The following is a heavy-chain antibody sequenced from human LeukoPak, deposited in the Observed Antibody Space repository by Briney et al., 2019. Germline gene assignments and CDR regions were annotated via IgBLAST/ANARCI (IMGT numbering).Heavy chain of an antibody. CDR1: GFTFSSYG. CDR2: IRYDGSNK. Sequence: PGGSLRLSCATSGFTFSSYGMHWVRQAPGKGLEWVAFIRYDGSNKYYTDSVKGRFTISRDNAKNSLYLQMNSLRAEDTAVYYCARDSSPDYWGQGTLVTVSS. V-gene: IGHV3-30*02. CDR3: ARDSSPDY. J-gene: IGHJ4*02. D-gene: IGHD6-13*01.